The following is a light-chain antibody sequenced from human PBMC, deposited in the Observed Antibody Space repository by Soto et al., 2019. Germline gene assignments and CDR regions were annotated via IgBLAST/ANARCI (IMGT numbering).Light chain of an antibody. J-gene: IGLJ3*02. CDR3: GADHGSGSNFVWV. V-gene: IGLV9-49*01. CDR1: SGYSLYK. Sequence: QSVLTQPPSASASLGASVTLTCTLSSGYSLYKVDWYQQRPGKGPRFVMRVGAGGIVGSKGDGIPDRFSVLGSGLNRYLTIKNIQEEDESDYHCGADHGSGSNFVWVFGGGTKLTVL. CDR2: VGAGGIVG.